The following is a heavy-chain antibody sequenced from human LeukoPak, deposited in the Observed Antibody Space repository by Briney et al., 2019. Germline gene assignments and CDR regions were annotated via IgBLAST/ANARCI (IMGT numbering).Heavy chain of an antibody. V-gene: IGHV4-59*01. Sequence: SETLSLTCTVSGGSISSYYWSWIRQPPGKGLEWIGYIYYSGSTNYNPSLKSRVTISVDTSKNQFSLKLSSVTAADTAVYYCARGLSSSSGFGYWGRGTLVTVSS. CDR2: IYYSGST. D-gene: IGHD6-6*01. CDR1: GGSISSYY. J-gene: IGHJ4*02. CDR3: ARGLSSSSGFGY.